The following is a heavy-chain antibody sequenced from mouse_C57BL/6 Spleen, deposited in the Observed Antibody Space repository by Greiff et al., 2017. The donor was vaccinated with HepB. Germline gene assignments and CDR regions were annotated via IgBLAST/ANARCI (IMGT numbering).Heavy chain of an antibody. D-gene: IGHD4-1*01. Sequence: QVQLQQPGAELVRPGTSVKLSCKASGYTFTSYWMHWVKQRPGQGLVWIGVIDPSDSYTNYNQKFKGKATLTVDTSSSTAYMQLSSLTSEDSAVYSCARGNWDWGYFDYWGQGTTLTVSS. V-gene: IGHV1-59*01. CDR1: GYTFTSYW. CDR2: IDPSDSYT. J-gene: IGHJ2*01. CDR3: ARGNWDWGYFDY.